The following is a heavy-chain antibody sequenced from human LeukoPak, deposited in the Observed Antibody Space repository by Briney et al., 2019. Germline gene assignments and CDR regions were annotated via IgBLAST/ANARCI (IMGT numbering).Heavy chain of an antibody. Sequence: GGSLRLSCAASGLSFRSYAMTWVRQGPGKGLEWVSSISGSGGSTYYADSVKGRFTISRDNSKNTLHLQMNSLRAEDTAVYYCAKIHDILTGYSQYTYYFDYWGQGTLVTVSP. V-gene: IGHV3-23*01. J-gene: IGHJ4*02. D-gene: IGHD3-9*01. CDR2: ISGSGGST. CDR1: GLSFRSYA. CDR3: AKIHDILTGYSQYTYYFDY.